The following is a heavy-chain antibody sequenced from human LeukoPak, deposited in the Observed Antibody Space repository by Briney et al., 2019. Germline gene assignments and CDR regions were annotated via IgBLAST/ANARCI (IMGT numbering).Heavy chain of an antibody. V-gene: IGHV6-1*01. CDR1: GDSVSSNCVT. D-gene: IGHD2-2*01. CDR3: ARRLTQYDCFDP. Sequence: SQTLSLTCAISGDSVSSNCVTWNWLRESPSRGFEWLGRTYYRSTWYKDYAVSVRGRITVNPDTSKNQFSLHLNSVTPEDTAVYYCARRLTQYDCFDPWGQGILVTVSS. CDR2: TYYRSTWYK. J-gene: IGHJ5*02.